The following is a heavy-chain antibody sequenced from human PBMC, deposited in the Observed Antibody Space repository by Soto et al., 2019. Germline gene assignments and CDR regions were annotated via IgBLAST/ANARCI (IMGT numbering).Heavy chain of an antibody. CDR2: IYHSGST. CDR3: ARDVGYGDYDRSFDY. Sequence: SETLSLTCAVSGFSISSSNWWSWVRQPPGKGLEWIGEIYHSGSTNYNPSLKSRVTISVGKSKNQFSLKLSSVTAADTAVYYCARDVGYGDYDRSFDYWGQGTLVTVSS. CDR1: GFSISSSNW. J-gene: IGHJ4*02. V-gene: IGHV4-4*02. D-gene: IGHD4-17*01.